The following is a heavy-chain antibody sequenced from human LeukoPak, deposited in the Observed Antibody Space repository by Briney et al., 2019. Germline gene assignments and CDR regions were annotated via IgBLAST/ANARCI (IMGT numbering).Heavy chain of an antibody. CDR2: IYYSGST. D-gene: IGHD2-2*01. J-gene: IGHJ3*02. V-gene: IGHV4-59*08. CDR3: ARQTSCSSTSCYVRAFDI. CDR1: GGSISSYY. Sequence: KPSETLSLNCTVSGGSISSYYWSWIRQPPGKGLEWIGYIYYSGSTNYNPSLKSRVTISVDTSKNQFSLKLSSVTAADTAVYYCARQTSCSSTSCYVRAFDIWGQGTMVTVSS.